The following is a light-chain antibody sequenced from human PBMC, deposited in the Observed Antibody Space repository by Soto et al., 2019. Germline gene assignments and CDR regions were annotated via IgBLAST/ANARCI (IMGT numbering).Light chain of an antibody. CDR3: QQYATAPLT. Sequence: EIVLTQSPGTLSLSPGEGATLSCRASQSVPKNYLGWYKQKTGQAPRLLIYAVSNRAPDVPDRFSGSGSETDFTLTISGLEPEDFAVYYCQQYATAPLTFGGGTKLEIK. CDR1: QSVPKNY. V-gene: IGKV3-20*01. CDR2: AVS. J-gene: IGKJ4*01.